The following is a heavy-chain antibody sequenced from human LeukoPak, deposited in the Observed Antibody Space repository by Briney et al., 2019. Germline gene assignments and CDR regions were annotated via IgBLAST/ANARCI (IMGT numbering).Heavy chain of an antibody. CDR1: GGTFSSYA. D-gene: IGHD4-17*01. CDR3: ASLWSPDYGVFDY. Sequence: SVKVSCKASGGTFSSYAISWVRQAPGQGLEWMGGIIPIFGTANYAQKFQGGVTITADESTSTAYMELSSLRSEDTAVYYCASLWSPDYGVFDYWGQGTLVTVSS. CDR2: IIPIFGTA. V-gene: IGHV1-69*01. J-gene: IGHJ4*02.